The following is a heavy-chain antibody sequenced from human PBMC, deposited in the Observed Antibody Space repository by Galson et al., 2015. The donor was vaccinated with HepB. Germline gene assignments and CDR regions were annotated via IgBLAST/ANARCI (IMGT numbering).Heavy chain of an antibody. CDR2: IITIFGTA. CDR3: ARGKVAGRGSGVPFDY. J-gene: IGHJ4*02. CDR1: GDTFSSYA. V-gene: IGHV1-69*13. Sequence: SVKVSCKASGDTFSSYAISWVRQAPGQGLEWMGGIITIFGTANYAQKFQGRVTITADESTSTAYMELSSLRSEDTAVYYCARGKVAGRGSGVPFDYWGQGTLVTVSS. D-gene: IGHD6-19*01.